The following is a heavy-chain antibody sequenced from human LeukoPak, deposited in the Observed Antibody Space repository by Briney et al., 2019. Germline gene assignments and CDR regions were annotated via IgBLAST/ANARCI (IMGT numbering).Heavy chain of an antibody. V-gene: IGHV4-4*07. Sequence: SETLSLTCTVSGGSISTYYWSWIRQPAGKGLEWIGRMYTSGSTNYNPSLKSRVTMSVDTSKNQFSLRLSSVTAADTAVYYCAREVSSSWSGYYFYYMDVWGKGTTVTVSS. CDR3: AREVSSSWSGYYFYYMDV. D-gene: IGHD6-13*01. CDR2: MYTSGST. J-gene: IGHJ6*03. CDR1: GGSISTYY.